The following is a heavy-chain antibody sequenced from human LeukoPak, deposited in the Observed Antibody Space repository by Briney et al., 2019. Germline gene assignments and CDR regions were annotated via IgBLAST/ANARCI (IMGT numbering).Heavy chain of an antibody. CDR1: GFTFSNYA. CDR3: AKWGDYDVLTGYYVSDY. D-gene: IGHD3-9*01. V-gene: IGHV3-23*01. Sequence: PGGSLRLSCAASGFTFSNYAVSWVRQAPGKGLEWVSAITGGGSGIYYADSMKSRFTISRDNSKNTLYLQINGLRAEDTAVYYCAKWGDYDVLTGYYVSDYWGQGTLVIVSS. CDR2: ITGGGSGI. J-gene: IGHJ4*02.